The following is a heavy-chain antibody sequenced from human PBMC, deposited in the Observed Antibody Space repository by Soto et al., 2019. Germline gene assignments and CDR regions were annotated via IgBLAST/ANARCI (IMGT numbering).Heavy chain of an antibody. V-gene: IGHV3-74*01. Sequence: PXESLSLSCAASGFTFSSYCKHWVRQASGKGLVWVSRISFDGSTTTYADSVKGRFTISRDNAKNTLYLQMNSLRAEDTAVYYCARGGAHTAMANEYWGQGALVTVSS. CDR3: ARGGAHTAMANEY. CDR1: GFTFSSYC. CDR2: ISFDGSTT. J-gene: IGHJ4*02. D-gene: IGHD5-18*01.